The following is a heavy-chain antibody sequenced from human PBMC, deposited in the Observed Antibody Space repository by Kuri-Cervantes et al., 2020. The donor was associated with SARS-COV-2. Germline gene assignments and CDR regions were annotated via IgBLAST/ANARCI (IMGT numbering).Heavy chain of an antibody. Sequence: GESLKISCAASGFTFSNAWMSWVRQAPGKGLEWVSYISSSSSTIYYADSVKGRFTISRDNAKNSLYLQMNSLRDEDTAVYYCARDRVSSSWANLYYYYYYMDVWGKGTTVTVSS. CDR3: ARDRVSSSWANLYYYYYYMDV. J-gene: IGHJ6*03. CDR2: ISSSSSTI. CDR1: GFTFSNAW. V-gene: IGHV3-48*02. D-gene: IGHD6-13*01.